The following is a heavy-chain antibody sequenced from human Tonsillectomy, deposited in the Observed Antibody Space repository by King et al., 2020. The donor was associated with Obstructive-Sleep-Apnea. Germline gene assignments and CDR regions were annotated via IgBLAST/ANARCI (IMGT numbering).Heavy chain of an antibody. CDR1: GGSFSGYY. V-gene: IGHV4-34*01. J-gene: IGHJ6*02. CDR3: ARGDYDSSGYYYYYYGMDV. D-gene: IGHD3-22*01. CDR2: INHSGST. Sequence: VQLQQWGAGLLKPSETLSLTCAVYGGSFSGYYWSWIRQPPGKGLEGIGEINHSGSTNYNPSLKSRVTISVDTSKNQFSLKLSSVTAADTAVYYCARGDYDSSGYYYYYYGMDVWGQGTTVTVSS.